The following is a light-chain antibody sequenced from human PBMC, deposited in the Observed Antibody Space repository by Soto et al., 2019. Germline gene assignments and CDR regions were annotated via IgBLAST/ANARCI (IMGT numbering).Light chain of an antibody. CDR2: SDN. CDR3: AAWDDSLGGL. V-gene: IGLV1-47*02. J-gene: IGLJ3*02. Sequence: QSALTQPPSASGTPGQRVTISCSGSSSNIGSNYVYWYQQLPGAAPKLLIYSDNQRPSGVPDRFSGSKSGTSASLAISGLRSEDEADYSCAAWDDSLGGLFGGGTKLTVL. CDR1: SSNIGSNY.